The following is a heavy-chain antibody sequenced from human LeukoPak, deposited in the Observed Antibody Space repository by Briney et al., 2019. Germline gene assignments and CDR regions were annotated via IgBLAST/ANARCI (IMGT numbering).Heavy chain of an antibody. J-gene: IGHJ4*02. CDR3: ASPDGYNTGFDY. CDR1: GFTVSSNC. V-gene: IGHV3-53*01. Sequence: GGSLRLSCAASGFTVSSNCMTWVRQAPGKGLEWVSVIYSNNTTFYADSVKGRFTISRDNSKNTLYLQMNSLRAEDTAVYYCASPDGYNTGFDYWGQGTLVTVSS. CDR2: IYSNNTT. D-gene: IGHD5-24*01.